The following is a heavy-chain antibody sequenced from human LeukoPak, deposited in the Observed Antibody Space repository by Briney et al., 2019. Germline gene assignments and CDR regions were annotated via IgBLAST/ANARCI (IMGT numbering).Heavy chain of an antibody. CDR1: GFTFVSYW. D-gene: IGHD4-17*01. J-gene: IGHJ4*02. CDR3: ARDLEDGENVSYFDY. Sequence: GGSLRLSCAVSGFTFVSYWMHWVRQAPGKGLVWVSGINGDGNRRSYADSVKGRFSISRDSGKNTLYLQMNGLTAEDTAVYYCARDLEDGENVSYFDYWGQGTLVTVSS. V-gene: IGHV3-74*01. CDR2: INGDGNRR.